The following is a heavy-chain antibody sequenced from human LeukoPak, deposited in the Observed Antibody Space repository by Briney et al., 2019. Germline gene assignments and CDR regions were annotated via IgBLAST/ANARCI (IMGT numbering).Heavy chain of an antibody. CDR1: GYTFTSYD. CDR3: ARGNIYDFWSGYSDNWFDP. D-gene: IGHD3-3*01. V-gene: IGHV1-8*03. Sequence: GASVKGSCKASGYTFTSYDINWVRQATGQGLEWMGWMNPNSGNTGYAQKLQGRVTITRNTSISTAYMELSSLRSEDTAVYYCARGNIYDFWSGYSDNWFDPWGQGTLVTVSS. CDR2: MNPNSGNT. J-gene: IGHJ5*02.